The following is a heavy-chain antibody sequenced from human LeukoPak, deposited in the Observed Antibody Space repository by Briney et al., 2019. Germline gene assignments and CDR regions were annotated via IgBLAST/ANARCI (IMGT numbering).Heavy chain of an antibody. Sequence: GASVKVSCKASGYTFTSYGISWVRQAPGQGLEWMGWISVYNGNTNYAQKLQGIVTLTTDTSTSTAYMELRTLRSDDTAVYYCARDQGEGGYYYYMDVWGKGTTVTVSS. J-gene: IGHJ6*03. CDR3: ARDQGEGGYYYYMDV. CDR2: ISVYNGNT. V-gene: IGHV1-18*01. CDR1: GYTFTSYG. D-gene: IGHD3-16*01.